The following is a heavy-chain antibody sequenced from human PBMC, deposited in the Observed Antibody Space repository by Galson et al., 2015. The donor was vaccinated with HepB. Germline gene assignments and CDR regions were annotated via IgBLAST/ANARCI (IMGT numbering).Heavy chain of an antibody. CDR3: ARDLYGDYAFDI. CDR2: ISSSSSYI. CDR1: GFTFSSYS. J-gene: IGHJ3*02. Sequence: SLRLSCAASGFTFSSYSMNWVRQAPGKGLEWVSSISSSSSYIYYADSVKGRFTISRDNAKNSLYLQMNSLRAEDTAVYYCARDLYGDYAFDIWGQGTMATVSS. D-gene: IGHD4-17*01. V-gene: IGHV3-21*01.